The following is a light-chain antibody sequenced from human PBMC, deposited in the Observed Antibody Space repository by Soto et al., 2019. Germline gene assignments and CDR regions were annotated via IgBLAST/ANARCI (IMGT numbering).Light chain of an antibody. Sequence: EIVMTQSPATLSVSLGERATLSFRASQSVGSYLAWYQQKPGQAPRPLIYGASKRAPGVSARFSGSGSGTDFTLTISSLEPEDFAVYHCLQRSIGFTFGPGTKVDIK. J-gene: IGKJ3*01. V-gene: IGKV3-11*01. CDR2: GAS. CDR3: LQRSIGFT. CDR1: QSVGSY.